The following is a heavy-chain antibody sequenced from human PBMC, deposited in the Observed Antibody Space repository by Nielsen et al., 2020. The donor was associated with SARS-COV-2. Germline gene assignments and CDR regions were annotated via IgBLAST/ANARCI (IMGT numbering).Heavy chain of an antibody. J-gene: IGHJ4*02. CDR2: INSDGSST. D-gene: IGHD6-13*01. V-gene: IGHV3-74*01. Sequence: GESPNIPFAASGFTFSSYWMHWVRQSPGQGLSWVARINSDGSSTRYADSVEGRFTISRDNAKNTLYLQMDSLRAEDTAVYYCGGASAGCWGQGTLVTVSS. CDR1: GFTFSSYW. CDR3: GGASAGC.